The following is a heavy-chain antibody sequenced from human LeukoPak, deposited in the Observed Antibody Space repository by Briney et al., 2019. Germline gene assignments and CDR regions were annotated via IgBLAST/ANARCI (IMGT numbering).Heavy chain of an antibody. J-gene: IGHJ5*02. CDR1: GFTFNNYY. Sequence: GGSLRLSCAASGFTFNNYYMSWVRQAPGKGLEWLSYINIGGTNTHYADSVKGRFTISRDNAKKSLYLEMNNLRAEDTAVYYCATDGAGFDTWGQGVLVTVSS. CDR2: INIGGTNT. CDR3: ATDGAGFDT. V-gene: IGHV3-11*01.